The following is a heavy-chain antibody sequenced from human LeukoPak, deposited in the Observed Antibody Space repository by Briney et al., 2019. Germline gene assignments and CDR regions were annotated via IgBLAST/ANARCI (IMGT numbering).Heavy chain of an antibody. CDR2: INAGNGNT. CDR1: GYTFTSYA. J-gene: IGHJ4*02. D-gene: IGHD6-19*01. CDR3: ARDGGSGWYRY. V-gene: IGHV1-3*01. Sequence: ASVKVSCKASGYTFTSYAMHWVRQAPGQRLESMGWINAGNGNTKYSQKFQGRVTITRDTSASTAYMELSSLRSEDTAVYYCARDGGSGWYRYWGQGTLVTVSS.